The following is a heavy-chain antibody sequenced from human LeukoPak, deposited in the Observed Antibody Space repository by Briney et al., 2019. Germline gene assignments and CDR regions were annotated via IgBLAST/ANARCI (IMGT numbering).Heavy chain of an antibody. D-gene: IGHD2-8*01. CDR1: GFTFSDYY. CDR3: ARHSYCTNGVCYTDWFDP. J-gene: IGHJ5*02. V-gene: IGHV3-11*06. Sequence: SGGSLRLSCAASGFTFSDYYMSWLRQAPGKGLEWVSYISSSSSYTNYADSVKGRFTISRDNAKNSLYLQMNSLRAEDTAVYYSARHSYCTNGVCYTDWFDPWGQGTLVTVSS. CDR2: ISSSSSYT.